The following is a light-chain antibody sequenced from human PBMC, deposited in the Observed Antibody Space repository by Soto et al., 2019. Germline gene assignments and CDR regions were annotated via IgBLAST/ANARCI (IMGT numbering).Light chain of an antibody. CDR2: SAS. CDR1: RNINTY. CDR3: QQTSAAPFT. V-gene: IGKV1-39*01. Sequence: DIQMAQSPSSLSASVGDTITITCRASRNINTYLNWYQQKPGKAPKLLIFSASSLQSGVPSRFSGSGSRTDFTLTISSLQPEDFATYCCQQTSAAPFTFGPGTKVDIK. J-gene: IGKJ3*01.